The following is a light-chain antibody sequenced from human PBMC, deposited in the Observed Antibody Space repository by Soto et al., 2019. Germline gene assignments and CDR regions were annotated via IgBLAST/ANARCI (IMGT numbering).Light chain of an antibody. CDR2: GAS. CDR3: QQYDNSPIT. CDR1: QSVSSSY. Sequence: EIVLTQSPGTLSLSPGERATLSCRASQSVSSSYLAWYQQKPGQAPRLLIYGASSRATGIPDRFSGSGSGTDFTLTISRLEREDFAVYYCQQYDNSPITFGGGTKVELK. J-gene: IGKJ4*01. V-gene: IGKV3-20*01.